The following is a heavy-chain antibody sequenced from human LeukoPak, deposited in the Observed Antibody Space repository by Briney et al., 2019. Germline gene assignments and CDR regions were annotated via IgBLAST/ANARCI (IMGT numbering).Heavy chain of an antibody. CDR1: GFTLDDYA. D-gene: IGHD4-17*01. J-gene: IGHJ4*02. CDR3: AKDRITTVTTASAIDY. CDR2: MSWNSGSI. Sequence: PGRSLRLSCAASGFTLDDYAMHWVRQAPGKGLEWVSGMSWNSGSIGYADSVKGRFTISRDNAKNSLYLQMNSLRAEDTALYYCAKDRITTVTTASAIDYWGQGTLVTVSS. V-gene: IGHV3-9*01.